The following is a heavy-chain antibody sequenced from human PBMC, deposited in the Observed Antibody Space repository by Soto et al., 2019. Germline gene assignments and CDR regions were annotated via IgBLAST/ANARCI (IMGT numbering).Heavy chain of an antibody. Sequence: SVKVSCKASGGTFSSYAISWVRQAPGQGLEWMGGIIPIFGTANYAQKFQGRVTITADESTSTAYMELSSLRSEDTAVYYCARGWMATTHSWPYWGQGTLVTVSS. CDR3: ARGWMATTHSWPY. V-gene: IGHV1-69*13. J-gene: IGHJ4*02. CDR1: GGTFSSYA. D-gene: IGHD5-12*01. CDR2: IIPIFGTA.